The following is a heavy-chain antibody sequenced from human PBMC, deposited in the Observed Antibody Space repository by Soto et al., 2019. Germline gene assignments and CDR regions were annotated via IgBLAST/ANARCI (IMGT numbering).Heavy chain of an antibody. Sequence: QHGGSMRLRCAASGLTFNRSAIHWVRQAPGKGLEWVALISSDGSHTSYADSVKGRATISRDNAANTVYLLMNNLRVDDTAVYHCASARCSNACYLIDYWGLGTLVTVSS. CDR1: GLTFNRSA. J-gene: IGHJ4*02. CDR3: ASARCSNACYLIDY. V-gene: IGHV3-30-3*01. CDR2: ISSDGSHT. D-gene: IGHD2-21*02.